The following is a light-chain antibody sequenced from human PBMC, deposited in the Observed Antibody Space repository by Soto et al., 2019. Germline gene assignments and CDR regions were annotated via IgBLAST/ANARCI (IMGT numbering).Light chain of an antibody. V-gene: IGKV3-15*01. CDR2: GAS. Sequence: TQFPKNPSLSPGERATPSCRGRQTVISDYLAWYQHRPGQAPRLLIYGASTRATGVPPRFSGGGSGTEFTLTISSLQSEDSAIYYCQQYKSWPPMTFGQRTRLEV. CDR3: QQYKSWPPMT. CDR1: QTVISDY. J-gene: IGKJ5*01.